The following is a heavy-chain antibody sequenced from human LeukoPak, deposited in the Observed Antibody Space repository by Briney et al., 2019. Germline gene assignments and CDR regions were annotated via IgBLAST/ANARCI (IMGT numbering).Heavy chain of an antibody. D-gene: IGHD1-26*01. CDR1: GGSISSYY. CDR3: ARVKREGATQDWFDP. CDR2: IYTSGST. V-gene: IGHV4-4*07. J-gene: IGHJ5*02. Sequence: PSETLSLTCTVSGGSISSYYWSWIRQPAGKGLEWIGRIYTSGSTNYNPSLKSRVTMSVDTSKNQFSLKLSSATAADTAVYYCARVKREGATQDWFDPWGQGTLVTVSS.